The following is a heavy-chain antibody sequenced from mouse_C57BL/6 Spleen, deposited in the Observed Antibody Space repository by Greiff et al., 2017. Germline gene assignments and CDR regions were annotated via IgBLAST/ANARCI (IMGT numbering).Heavy chain of an antibody. D-gene: IGHD1-1*01. CDR1: GYTFTSYG. J-gene: IGHJ2*01. V-gene: IGHV1-81*01. CDR2: LDPRSGNT. Sequence: QVQLQQSGAELARPGASVKLSCKASGYTFTSYGISWVKQRTGQGLEWIGVLDPRSGNTYYNEKFKGKATLTADKSSSTAYMELRSLTSEDSAVYFCSSYYSRGYGYWGQGTTLTVSS. CDR3: SSYYSRGYGY.